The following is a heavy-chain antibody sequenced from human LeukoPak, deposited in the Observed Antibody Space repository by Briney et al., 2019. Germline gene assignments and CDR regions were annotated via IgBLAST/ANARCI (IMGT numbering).Heavy chain of an antibody. J-gene: IGHJ6*03. V-gene: IGHV4-61*08. CDR1: GGSISSGGYY. CDR2: IYYSGST. D-gene: IGHD2-8*01. Sequence: SETLSLTCTVSGGSISSGGYYWSWIRQPPGKGLEWIGYIYYSGSTNYNPSLKSRVTISVDTSKNQFSLKLSSVTAADTAVYYCARVKRGVYLMDVWGKGTTVTVSS. CDR3: ARVKRGVYLMDV.